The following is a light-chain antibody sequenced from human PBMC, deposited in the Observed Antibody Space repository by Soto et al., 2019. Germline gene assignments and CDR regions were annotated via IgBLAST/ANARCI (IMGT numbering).Light chain of an antibody. CDR1: QTVNSY. CDR3: QQYNNWPQT. V-gene: IGKV3-15*01. J-gene: IGKJ1*01. CDR2: GAS. Sequence: EIVMTQSPATLSVSPGERATLSCRASQTVNSYLAWYQQKPGQAPRLLIYGASTRATGIPARFSGSGSGAEFTLPISSLQPEDFAVYHCQQYNNWPQTFGQGTKVEIK.